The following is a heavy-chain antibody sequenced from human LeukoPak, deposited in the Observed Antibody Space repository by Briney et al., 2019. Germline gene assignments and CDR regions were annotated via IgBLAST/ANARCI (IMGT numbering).Heavy chain of an antibody. V-gene: IGHV4-61*08. D-gene: IGHD6-6*01. CDR3: ARGIAAEPTH. Sequence: SQTLSLTCAVSGGSISSGGYSWSWIRQPPGKGLEWIGYIYYSGSTNYNPSLKSRVTISVDTSKNQFSLKLSSVTAADTAVYYCARGIAAEPTHWGQGTLVTVSS. J-gene: IGHJ4*02. CDR1: GGSISSGGYS. CDR2: IYYSGST.